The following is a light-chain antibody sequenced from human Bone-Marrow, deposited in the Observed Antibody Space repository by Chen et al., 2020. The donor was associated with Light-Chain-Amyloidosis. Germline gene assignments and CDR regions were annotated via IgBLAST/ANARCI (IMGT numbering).Light chain of an antibody. Sequence: QSVLTQPPSASGTPGPWLPISCSGSSSNIGSNYVYWYQQLPGTAPKLLIYRNDQRPSGVPDRFSGSKSGTSASLAISGLRSEDEADYYCAAWDDSLSAWVFGGGTKLTVL. V-gene: IGLV1-47*01. CDR3: AAWDDSLSAWV. CDR1: SSNIGSNY. CDR2: RND. J-gene: IGLJ3*02.